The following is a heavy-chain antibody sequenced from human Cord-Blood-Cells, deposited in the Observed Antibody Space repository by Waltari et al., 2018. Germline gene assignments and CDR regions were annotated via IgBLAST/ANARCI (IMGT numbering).Heavy chain of an antibody. CDR3: ARDIQAARPDYYYYYGMDV. Sequence: EVQLVESGGGLVQPGGSLRLSCAASGFTFSSYEMNWVLQAPGKGLEWVSYISSSGSTIYYADSVKGRFTISRDNAKNSLYLQMNSLRAEDTAVYYCARDIQAARPDYYYYYGMDVWGQGTTVTVSS. V-gene: IGHV3-48*03. J-gene: IGHJ6*02. CDR2: ISSSGSTI. CDR1: GFTFSSYE. D-gene: IGHD6-6*01.